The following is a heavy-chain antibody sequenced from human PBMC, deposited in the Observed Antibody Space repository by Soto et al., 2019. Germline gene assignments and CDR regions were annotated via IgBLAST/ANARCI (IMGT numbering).Heavy chain of an antibody. CDR1: GFSFSNYA. CDR2: ISAAGVST. J-gene: IGHJ4*02. Sequence: EVQLLESGGDFVQPGGSLRLSCAASGFSFSNYAMLWVRQDPGKGLESISAISAAGVSTYYADSVQGRFTISRDNSKNTLYLQMNSLRGEDTAIYYCAKRLTNGDEGQWGRGTLVTVSS. CDR3: AKRLTNGDEGQ. V-gene: IGHV3-23*01. D-gene: IGHD2-21*02.